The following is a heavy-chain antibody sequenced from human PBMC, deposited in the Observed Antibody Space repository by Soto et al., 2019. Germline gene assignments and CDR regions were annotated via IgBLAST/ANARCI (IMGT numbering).Heavy chain of an antibody. CDR2: ISFDGSNE. CDR3: ARPAATVIFYSGMDV. D-gene: IGHD4-17*01. V-gene: IGHV3-30-3*01. Sequence: SLRLSCAASGFTFSDYAMHWVRQAPGKGLEWVAIISFDGSNEHYADSVQGRFTISRDNSENTLYLQMNSLRADDTAVYYCARPAATVIFYSGMDVWGQGTTVTVSS. CDR1: GFTFSDYA. J-gene: IGHJ6*02.